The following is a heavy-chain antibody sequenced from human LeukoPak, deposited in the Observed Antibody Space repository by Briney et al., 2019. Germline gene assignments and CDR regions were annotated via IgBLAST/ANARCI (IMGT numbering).Heavy chain of an antibody. CDR1: GGSFSGYY. J-gene: IGHJ2*01. V-gene: IGHV4-34*01. D-gene: IGHD4-17*01. CDR3: ARVYGSGYFDL. CDR2: INHSGST. Sequence: PSETLSLTCAVYGGSFSGYYWSWFRQPPGKGLEWIGEINHSGSTNYNPSLKSRVTISVDTSKNQFSLKLSSVTAADTAVYYCARVYGSGYFDLWGRGTLVTVSS.